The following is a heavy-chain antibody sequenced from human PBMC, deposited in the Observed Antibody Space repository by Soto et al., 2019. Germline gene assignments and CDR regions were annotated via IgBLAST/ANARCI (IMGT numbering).Heavy chain of an antibody. CDR3: AKGDWNKGYYYYMDV. D-gene: IGHD1-1*01. J-gene: IGHJ6*03. V-gene: IGHV3-23*01. Sequence: GESLKISCAASGFTFSSYAMSWVRQAPGKGLEWVSAISGSGGSTYYADSVKGRFTISRDNSKNTLYLQMNSLRAEDTAVYYCAKGDWNKGYYYYMDVWGKGTTVTVSS. CDR2: ISGSGGST. CDR1: GFTFSSYA.